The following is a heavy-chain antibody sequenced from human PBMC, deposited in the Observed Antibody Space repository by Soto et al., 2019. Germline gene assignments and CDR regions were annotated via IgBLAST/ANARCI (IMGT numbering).Heavy chain of an antibody. CDR1: GYTFINYG. V-gene: IGHV1-18*01. J-gene: IGHJ4*02. D-gene: IGHD3-10*01. CDR3: ARDPGMIRGVIVDY. CDR2: ISSYTGDR. Sequence: QVQLVQSGAEVKKPGASVKVSCKASGYTFINYGISWVRQAPGQGLEWMGWISSYTGDRNYAQRLQGRVTVTTDISTSTVYMELRSLRSDDTAVYYCARDPGMIRGVIVDYWGQGTLVTVSS.